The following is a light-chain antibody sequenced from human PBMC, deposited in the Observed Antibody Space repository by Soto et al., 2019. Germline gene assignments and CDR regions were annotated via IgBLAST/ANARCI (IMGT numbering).Light chain of an antibody. CDR3: QQYHNWPPIT. CDR2: GAS. Sequence: EIVMTQSPVTLSVSAGERATLSCMASQFVSSNLAWYQQKPGQAPRLLIYGASTRATGIPARFSGSGSGTEFTLTIRNLQSEDFAVYFCQQYHNWPPITFGKGTRLEI. V-gene: IGKV3D-15*01. J-gene: IGKJ5*01. CDR1: QFVSSN.